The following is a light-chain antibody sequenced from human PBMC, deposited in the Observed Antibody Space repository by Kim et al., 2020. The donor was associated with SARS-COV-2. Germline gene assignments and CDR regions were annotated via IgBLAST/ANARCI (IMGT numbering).Light chain of an antibody. J-gene: IGKJ4*01. V-gene: IGKV1-39*01. CDR3: QQSYSTPLT. CDR2: AAS. CDR1: QSISSY. Sequence: ASVGDRVTIPCRASQSISSYLNWYQQKPGKAPKLLIYAASSLQSGVPSRFSGSGSGTDFTLTISSLQPEDFATYYCQQSYSTPLTFGGGTKVDI.